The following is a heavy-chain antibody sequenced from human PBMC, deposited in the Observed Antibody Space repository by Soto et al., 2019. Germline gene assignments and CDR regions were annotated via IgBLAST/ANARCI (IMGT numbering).Heavy chain of an antibody. CDR2: VYYSGGA. CDR1: GVSIHNSHSF. CDR3: GRVVEGATRHTDFDS. J-gene: IGHJ5*01. Sequence: SETLSLTCAVSGVSIHNSHSFWGWIRQPPGKGLEFIGSVYYSGGANYNPSLKSRVTVSIDTSNNQFSLRVNPVTAADTAVYYCGRVVEGATRHTDFDSWGQGILVTVSS. V-gene: IGHV4-39*01. D-gene: IGHD2-15*01.